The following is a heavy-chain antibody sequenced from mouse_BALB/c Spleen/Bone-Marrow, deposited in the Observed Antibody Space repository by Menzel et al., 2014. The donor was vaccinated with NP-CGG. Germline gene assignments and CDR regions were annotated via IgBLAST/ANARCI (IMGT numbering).Heavy chain of an antibody. CDR1: GYSITSGYY. Sequence: EVKLVESGPGLVKPSQSLSLTCSVTGYSITSGYYWNWIRQFPGNKLEWMGYISYDGSNNYNPSLKNRISITRDTSKNQFFLKLNSVTTEDTATYYCARDGWLLRGYYAMDYWGQGTSVTVSS. CDR3: ARDGWLLRGYYAMDY. J-gene: IGHJ4*01. D-gene: IGHD2-3*01. CDR2: ISYDGSN. V-gene: IGHV3-6*02.